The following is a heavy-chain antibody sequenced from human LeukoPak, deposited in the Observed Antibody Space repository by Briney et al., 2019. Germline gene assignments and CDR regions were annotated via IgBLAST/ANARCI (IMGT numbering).Heavy chain of an antibody. Sequence: SETLSLTCTVSGGSISSSDYYWGWIRQPPGKGLEWIGSIYYSGSTFYNPSLKSRVTMSVDTSKNQFSLKLTSVTAADTAVYYCARVSSSWYQDWYFDRWGRGTLVTVSS. CDR3: ARVSSSWYQDWYFDR. V-gene: IGHV4-39*07. CDR1: GGSISSSDYY. D-gene: IGHD6-13*01. J-gene: IGHJ2*01. CDR2: IYYSGST.